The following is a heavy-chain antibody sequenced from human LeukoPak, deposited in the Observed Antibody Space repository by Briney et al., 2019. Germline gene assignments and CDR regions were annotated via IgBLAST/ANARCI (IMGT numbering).Heavy chain of an antibody. CDR1: GDSFTTYW. V-gene: IGHV5-51*01. Sequence: GESLKISCKSSGDSFTTYWFGWVRQMPGKGLEWMGNIYPGDSDTRYSPSFQGQVTISTDTSISTIYLQWSSLKASDTAMYYCARGGNYDILTGYTSFDYWGQGTLVTVSS. CDR2: IYPGDSDT. J-gene: IGHJ4*02. D-gene: IGHD3-9*01. CDR3: ARGGNYDILTGYTSFDY.